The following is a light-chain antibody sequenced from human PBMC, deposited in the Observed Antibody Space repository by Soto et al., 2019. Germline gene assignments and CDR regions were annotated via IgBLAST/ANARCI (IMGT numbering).Light chain of an antibody. Sequence: QSVLTQPASVSGSPGQSITISCTGTSSDVGGYNYVSWYQHHPGKAPKLMIYEVSKRPSGVSNRFSGSKSGNTASLTISGLQAEDEADYYCSSYTSSSTLVVFGTGTKLTVL. V-gene: IGLV2-14*01. J-gene: IGLJ1*01. CDR3: SSYTSSSTLVV. CDR1: SSDVGGYNY. CDR2: EVS.